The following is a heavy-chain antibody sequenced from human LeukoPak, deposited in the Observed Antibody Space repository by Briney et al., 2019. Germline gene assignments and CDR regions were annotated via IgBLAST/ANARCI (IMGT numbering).Heavy chain of an antibody. J-gene: IGHJ3*02. D-gene: IGHD3-10*02. V-gene: IGHV3-48*01. CDR1: GFTFSSYS. CDR3: AREAPNTMWNFDAFDI. CDR2: ISNSSSTI. Sequence: GGSLRLSCAASGFTFSSYSMNWVRQAPGKGLEWVSYISNSSSTIYYADSVKGRFTISRDNAKNSLYLQMNSLRAEDTAVYYCAREAPNTMWNFDAFDIWGQGTMVTVSS.